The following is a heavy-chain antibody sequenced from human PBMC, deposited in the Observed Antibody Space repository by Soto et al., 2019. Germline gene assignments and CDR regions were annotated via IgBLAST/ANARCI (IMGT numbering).Heavy chain of an antibody. Sequence: PSETLSLTCTVSGGSISSYYWSWIRQPAGKGLEWIGRIYTSGSTNYNPSLKSRVTMSVDTSKNQFSLKLSSVTAADTAVYYCARAYYYDSSGPTSYYYCMDVWGRGTTGTVSS. CDR3: ARAYYYDSSGPTSYYYCMDV. D-gene: IGHD3-22*01. V-gene: IGHV4-4*07. CDR2: IYTSGST. J-gene: IGHJ6*02. CDR1: GGSISSYY.